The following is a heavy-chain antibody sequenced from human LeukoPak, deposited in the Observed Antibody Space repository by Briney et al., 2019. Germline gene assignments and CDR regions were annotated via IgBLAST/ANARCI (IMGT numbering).Heavy chain of an antibody. V-gene: IGHV1-18*01. CDR2: ISAYNGNT. D-gene: IGHD6-13*01. J-gene: IGHJ4*02. Sequence: ASVKVSCKASGYTFTSYGVSWVRQAPGQGLEWMGWISAYNGNTKYAQKLQGRVTMTTDTSTRTAYMELRSLRSDDTAVYYCASIIPPYSSSRYQIDYWGQGTLVTVSS. CDR3: ASIIPPYSSSRYQIDY. CDR1: GYTFTSYG.